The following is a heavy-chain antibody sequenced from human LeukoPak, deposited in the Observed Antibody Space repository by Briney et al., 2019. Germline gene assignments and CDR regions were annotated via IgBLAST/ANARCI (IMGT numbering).Heavy chain of an antibody. Sequence: GGSLRLSCAASGFTFSIYAMSWVRQAPGKGLQWVSSITSSGDGAYYADSVKGRFTISRDNSENTLYLQMNSLRVEDTAVYYCANRGRKSSGWLFDYWGQGTLVTVSS. J-gene: IGHJ4*02. V-gene: IGHV3-23*01. CDR2: ITSSGDGA. D-gene: IGHD6-19*01. CDR3: ANRGRKSSGWLFDY. CDR1: GFTFSIYA.